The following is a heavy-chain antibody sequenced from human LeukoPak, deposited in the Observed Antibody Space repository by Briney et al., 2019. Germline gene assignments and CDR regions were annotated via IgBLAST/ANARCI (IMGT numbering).Heavy chain of an antibody. Sequence: ASVKVSCKASGGTFSSYTISWVRQAPGQGLEWMGRIIPILGIANYAQKLQGRVTITADKSTSTAYMELSSLRSEDTAVYYCARDLWQQLPDYWGQGTLVTVSP. D-gene: IGHD6-13*01. CDR2: IIPILGIA. CDR1: GGTFSSYT. J-gene: IGHJ4*02. V-gene: IGHV1-69*04. CDR3: ARDLWQQLPDY.